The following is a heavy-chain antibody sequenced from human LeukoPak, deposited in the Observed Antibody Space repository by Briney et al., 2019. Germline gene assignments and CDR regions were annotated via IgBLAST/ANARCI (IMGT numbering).Heavy chain of an antibody. V-gene: IGHV3-66*01. CDR3: ARDSQGYSFDY. CDR2: IYSGGST. Sequence: GGSVRLSCAASGFTVSSNYMSWVRQAPGKGLEWVSVIYSGGSTYYADSVKGRFTISRDNSKNTLYLQMNSLRAEDTAVYYCARDSQGYSFDYWGQGTRVSVSS. CDR1: GFTVSSNY. J-gene: IGHJ4*02. D-gene: IGHD6-13*01.